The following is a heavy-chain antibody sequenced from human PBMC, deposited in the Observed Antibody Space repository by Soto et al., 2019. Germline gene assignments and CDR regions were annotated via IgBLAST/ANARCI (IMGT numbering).Heavy chain of an antibody. V-gene: IGHV3-33*01. CDR3: AREKMDTAMVLFDY. J-gene: IGHJ4*02. CDR2: IWYDGSNK. CDR1: GFTFSSYG. D-gene: IGHD5-18*01. Sequence: GGSLRLSCAASGFTFSSYGMHWVRQAPGKGLEWVAVIWYDGSNKYYADSVKGRFTISRDNSKNTLYLQMNSLRAEDTAVYYCAREKMDTAMVLFDYWGQGTLVTVSS.